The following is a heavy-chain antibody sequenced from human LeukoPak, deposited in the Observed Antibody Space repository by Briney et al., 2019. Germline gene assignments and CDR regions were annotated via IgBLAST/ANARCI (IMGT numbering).Heavy chain of an antibody. Sequence: PSETLSLTCGVQGDSLGGFYWSWIRQSPGKGLEWIGEIHRSGSANNNPSLKSRVTISVDTSKNQFSLKLSSVTAADTAVYYCGTDGGFGEPYMDVWGKGTTVTVSS. D-gene: IGHD3-10*01. CDR2: IHRSGSA. CDR3: GTDGGFGEPYMDV. V-gene: IGHV4-34*01. CDR1: GDSLGGFY. J-gene: IGHJ6*03.